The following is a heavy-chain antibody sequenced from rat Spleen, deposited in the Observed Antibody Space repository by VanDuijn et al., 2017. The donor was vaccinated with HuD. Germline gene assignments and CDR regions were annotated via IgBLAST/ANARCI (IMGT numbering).Heavy chain of an antibody. J-gene: IGHJ1*01. CDR3: ARSRYFDF. CDR1: GYSITSNY. Sequence: EVQLQESGPGLVKPSQSLSLTCSVTGYSITSNYWGWIRKFPGKKMELMGFISYSGSTSHNPSLKSRISITRDTSKNQFFLQLNSVITEDTATYYCARSRYFDFWGPGTMVTVSS. V-gene: IGHV3-1*01. CDR2: ISYSGST.